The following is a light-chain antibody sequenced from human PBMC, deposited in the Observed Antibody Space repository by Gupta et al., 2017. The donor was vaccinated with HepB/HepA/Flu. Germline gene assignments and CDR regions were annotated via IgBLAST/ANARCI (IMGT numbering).Light chain of an antibody. Sequence: IQITSSPSTLSASVGDRVTITCRASQTISNWLAWYQQKPGKAPNLLIYKASNLESGVPSKFSGSGSGAEFTLTISSLQPDDFATYYCQKYGSSSRTFGEGTKLEIK. V-gene: IGKV1-5*03. CDR1: QTISNW. J-gene: IGKJ1*01. CDR3: QKYGSSSRT. CDR2: KAS.